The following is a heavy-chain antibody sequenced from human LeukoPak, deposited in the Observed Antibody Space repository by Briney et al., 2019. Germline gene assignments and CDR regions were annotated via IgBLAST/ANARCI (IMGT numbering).Heavy chain of an antibody. CDR1: GGSISSSSYY. CDR3: ARVVSQYGDYAWIVNWFDP. V-gene: IGHV4-39*07. J-gene: IGHJ5*02. Sequence: SETLSLTCTVSGGSISSSSYYWRWLRQAPGRGLEWIGEINHSANTNYNPSLKSRVTISVDTSKNQFSLKLSSVIAADTAVYYCARVVSQYGDYAWIVNWFDPWGQGTLVTASS. D-gene: IGHD4-17*01. CDR2: INHSANT.